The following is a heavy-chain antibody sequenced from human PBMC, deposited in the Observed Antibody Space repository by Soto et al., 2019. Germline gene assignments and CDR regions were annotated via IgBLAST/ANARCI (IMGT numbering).Heavy chain of an antibody. V-gene: IGHV4-61*01. CDR1: GGSVSSRSYY. Sequence: SETLSLTCTVSGGSVSSRSYYWSWIQQPPEKGQEWIGYIYYTGRTFYNTSLKIRVTVSIDTSKKQFSLKMISVTAADMGVYYCARGIYEGSSGYYLDVWRQGNLVTVSS. CDR2: IYYTGRT. CDR3: ARGIYEGSSGYYLDV. J-gene: IGHJ4*02. D-gene: IGHD3-22*01.